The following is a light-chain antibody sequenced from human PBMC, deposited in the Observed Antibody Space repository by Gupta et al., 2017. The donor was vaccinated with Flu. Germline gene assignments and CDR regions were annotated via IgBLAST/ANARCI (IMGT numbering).Light chain of an antibody. CDR2: AAS. CDR3: QQSYRTPYS. CDR1: QNIDNY. Sequence: DVQMTQSPSSLSASAGDRVTITCRASQNIDNYLNWYQQHPGKAPKLLIFAASSLQSGVPSRFSGSGSGAYFTLTINSLQPEDFATYYCQQSYRTPYSFGQGTKLEI. V-gene: IGKV1-39*01. J-gene: IGKJ2*03.